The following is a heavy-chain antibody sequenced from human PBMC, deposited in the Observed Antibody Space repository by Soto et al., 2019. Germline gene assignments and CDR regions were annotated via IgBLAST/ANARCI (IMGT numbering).Heavy chain of an antibody. Sequence: QVQLVQSGAEVRKPGSSVKVSCEASGGTFSSYSINWVRQAPGQGLEWMGGIIPIFGSSNYAQKFQGRISITADRSTNTVFMKLTSLRSEDTALYFCATRARRGSEYFYFDHWGQGTLLTVSS. J-gene: IGHJ4*02. D-gene: IGHD3-16*01. V-gene: IGHV1-69*06. CDR2: IIPIFGSS. CDR3: ATRARRGSEYFYFDH. CDR1: GGTFSSYS.